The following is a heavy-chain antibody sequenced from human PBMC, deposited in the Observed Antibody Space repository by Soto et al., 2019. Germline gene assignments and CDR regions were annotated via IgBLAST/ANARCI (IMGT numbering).Heavy chain of an antibody. J-gene: IGHJ3*02. CDR1: GYTFTSYY. CDR3: ARDSSAHYYDSSGYYYFPFDI. V-gene: IGHV1-46*01. Sequence: QVQLVQSGAEVKKPGASVKVSCKASGYTFTSYYMHWVRQAPGQGLEWMGIINPSGGSTSYAQKFQGRVTMTRDTSTSTVYMELSSLRSEDTAVYYCARDSSAHYYDSSGYYYFPFDIWGQGTMVTVSS. D-gene: IGHD3-22*01. CDR2: INPSGGST.